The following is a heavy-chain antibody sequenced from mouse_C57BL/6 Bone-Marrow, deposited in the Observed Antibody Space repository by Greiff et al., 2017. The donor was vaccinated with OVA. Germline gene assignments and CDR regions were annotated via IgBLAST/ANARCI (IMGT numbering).Heavy chain of an antibody. Sequence: EVQVVESGGGLVQPGGSLKLSCAASGFTFSDYYMYWVRQTPEKRLEWVAYISNGGGSTYYPDTVKGRFTISRDNAKNTLYLQMSRLKSEDTAMYYCARQNYYGSSYRGYFDVWGTGTTVTVSS. V-gene: IGHV5-12*01. CDR3: ARQNYYGSSYRGYFDV. CDR1: GFTFSDYY. D-gene: IGHD1-1*01. CDR2: ISNGGGST. J-gene: IGHJ1*03.